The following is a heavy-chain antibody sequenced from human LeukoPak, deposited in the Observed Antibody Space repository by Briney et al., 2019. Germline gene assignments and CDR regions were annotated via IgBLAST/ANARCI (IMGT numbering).Heavy chain of an antibody. V-gene: IGHV3-15*05. CDR2: IKSKTDGGTT. J-gene: IGHJ4*02. D-gene: IGHD2-2*02. Sequence: GGSLRLSCAVSGLTFTNAWMTWVRQAPGKGLEWVGRIKSKTDGGTTDYAAPVKGRFTISRDNAKNTVYLQMNSLRVEDTAVYYCARDPLVYMWGQGSLVTVSS. CDR1: GLTFTNAW. CDR3: ARDPLVYM.